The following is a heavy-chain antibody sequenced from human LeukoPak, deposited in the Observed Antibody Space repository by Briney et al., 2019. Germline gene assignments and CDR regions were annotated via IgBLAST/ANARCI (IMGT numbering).Heavy chain of an antibody. J-gene: IGHJ3*02. D-gene: IGHD3-22*01. CDR1: GFTFSSYA. Sequence: QTWGSLRLSCAASGFTFSSYAMSWVRQAPGKGLEWVSAISGSGGSTYYADSVKGRFTISRDNSKNTLYLQMNSLRAEDTAVYYCATDSSGFPSDAFDIWGQGTMVTVSS. V-gene: IGHV3-23*01. CDR2: ISGSGGST. CDR3: ATDSSGFPSDAFDI.